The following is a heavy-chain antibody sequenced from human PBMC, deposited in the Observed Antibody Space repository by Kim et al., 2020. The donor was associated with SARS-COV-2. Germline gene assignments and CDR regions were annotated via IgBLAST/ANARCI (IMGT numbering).Heavy chain of an antibody. D-gene: IGHD6-6*01. J-gene: IGHJ4*01. CDR3: ASGCYLSLTSSYYFDY. CDR2: IYYTGTT. Sequence: SETLSLTCTVSGGSIISCSYHWGWIRQPPGKGLEWIANIYYTGTTYYSPSLKSLVTFSLDTPKNQFPLILSPVTAAATGVYCCASGCYLSLTSSYYFDY. CDR1: GGSIISCSYH. V-gene: IGHV4-39*06.